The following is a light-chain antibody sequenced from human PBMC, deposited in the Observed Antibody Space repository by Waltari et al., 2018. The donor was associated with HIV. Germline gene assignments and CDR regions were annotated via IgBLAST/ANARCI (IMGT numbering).Light chain of an antibody. J-gene: IGKJ4*01. V-gene: IGKV3-11*01. CDR1: QSVRSY. CDR3: QQRSNWPGLT. Sequence: ELVLTHSPATLSLSPGERATLPCRASQSVRSYLAWYQQKPGQAPRLLIYDASNRATGIPARFSGSGSGTDFTLTISSLEPEDFAVYYCQQRSNWPGLTFGGGTKVEIK. CDR2: DAS.